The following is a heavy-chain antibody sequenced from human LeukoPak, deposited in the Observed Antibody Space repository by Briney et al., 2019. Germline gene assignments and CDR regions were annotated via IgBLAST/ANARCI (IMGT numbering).Heavy chain of an antibody. CDR3: ASKGGGGYQLLFGWFDP. CDR1: GGTFSSYA. Sequence: SVKVSCKASGGTFSSYAISWVRQAPGQGLEWMGGIIPIFGTANYAQKFQGRVTITADESTSTAYMELSSLRSEDTAVYYCASKGGGGYQLLFGWFDPWGQGTLVTVSS. CDR2: IIPIFGTA. V-gene: IGHV1-69*01. J-gene: IGHJ5*02. D-gene: IGHD2-2*01.